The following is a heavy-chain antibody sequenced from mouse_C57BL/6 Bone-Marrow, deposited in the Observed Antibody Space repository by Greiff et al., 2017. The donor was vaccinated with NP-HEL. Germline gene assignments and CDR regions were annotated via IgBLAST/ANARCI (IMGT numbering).Heavy chain of an antibody. J-gene: IGHJ4*01. CDR1: GYAFSSSW. CDR3: ARSRFNYDAMDY. Sequence: VQLQQSGPELVKPGASVKISCKASGYAFSSSWMNWVKQRPGKGLEWIGRIYPGAGDTNYNGKFKGKATLTADKSSSTAYMQLSSLTSEDSAVYFCARSRFNYDAMDYWGQGTSVTVSS. V-gene: IGHV1-82*01. CDR2: IYPGAGDT.